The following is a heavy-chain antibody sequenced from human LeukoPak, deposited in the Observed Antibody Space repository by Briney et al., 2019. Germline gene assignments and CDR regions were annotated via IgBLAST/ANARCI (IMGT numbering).Heavy chain of an antibody. D-gene: IGHD3-22*01. CDR2: LSAYNGNT. CDR3: AYESSAYYVY. V-gene: IGHV1-18*01. J-gene: IGHJ4*02. Sequence: ASVKISRKASGYTFTRNGISWVRQAPGEGLEWMGWLSAYNGNTNYAQKFQGRVTMTTDTPTSTAYMELRSLRSDDTAVYYCAYESSAYYVYWGQGTLVTVSS. CDR1: GYTFTRNG.